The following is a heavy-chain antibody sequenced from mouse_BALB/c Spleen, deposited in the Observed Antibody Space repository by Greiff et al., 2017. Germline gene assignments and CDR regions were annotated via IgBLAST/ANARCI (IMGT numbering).Heavy chain of an antibody. Sequence: EVQRVESGGGLVQPGGSRKLSCAASGFTFSSFGMHWVRQAPEKGLEWVAYISSGSSTIYYADTVKGRFTISRDNPKNTLFLQMTSLRSEDTAMYYCARGYEARWLAYWGQGTLVTVSA. CDR2: ISSGSSTI. V-gene: IGHV5-17*02. CDR1: GFTFSSFG. CDR3: ARGYEARWLAY. J-gene: IGHJ3*01. D-gene: IGHD2-14*01.